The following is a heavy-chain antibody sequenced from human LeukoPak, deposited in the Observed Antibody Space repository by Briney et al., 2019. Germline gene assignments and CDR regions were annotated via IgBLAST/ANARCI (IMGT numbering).Heavy chain of an antibody. Sequence: ASVKVSCKASGYTFTGYYMHWVRQAPGQGLEWMGWINPNSGGTNYAQKFQGRVTMTRDTSISTAYMELSRLRSDDTAVYYCARSLGTYWGKDFLNWFDPWGQGTLVTVS. CDR2: INPNSGGT. CDR1: GYTFTGYY. CDR3: ARSLGTYWGKDFLNWFDP. J-gene: IGHJ5*02. V-gene: IGHV1-2*02. D-gene: IGHD3-16*01.